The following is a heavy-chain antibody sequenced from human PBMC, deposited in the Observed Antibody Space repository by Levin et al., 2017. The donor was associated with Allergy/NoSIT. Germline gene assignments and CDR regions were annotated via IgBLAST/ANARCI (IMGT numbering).Heavy chain of an antibody. V-gene: IGHV1-2*02. J-gene: IGHJ4*02. CDR2: INPNSGGT. CDR3: ARAGVGIAVAGSGFDY. CDR1: GYTFTGYY. D-gene: IGHD6-19*01. Sequence: ASVKVSCKASGYTFTGYYMHWVRQAPGQGLEWMGWINPNSGGTNYAQKFQGRVTMTRDTSISTAYMELSRLRSDDTAVYYCARAGVGIAVAGSGFDYWGQGTLVTVSS.